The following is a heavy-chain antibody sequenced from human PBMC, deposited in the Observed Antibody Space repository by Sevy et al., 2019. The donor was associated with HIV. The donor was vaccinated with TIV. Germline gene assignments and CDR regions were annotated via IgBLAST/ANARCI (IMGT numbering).Heavy chain of an antibody. J-gene: IGHJ6*02. CDR2: ISAYNGNT. CDR1: GYTFTSYG. V-gene: IGHV1-18*01. CDR3: ASSAAPSSSWYDDYYYGMDV. Sequence: ASVKVSCKASGYTFTSYGISWVRQAPGQGLEWMGWISAYNGNTNYAQKLQGRVTMTTDTSTSTAYMELRSLRSDDTAGYYCASSAAPSSSWYDDYYYGMDVWGQGTTVTVSS. D-gene: IGHD6-13*01.